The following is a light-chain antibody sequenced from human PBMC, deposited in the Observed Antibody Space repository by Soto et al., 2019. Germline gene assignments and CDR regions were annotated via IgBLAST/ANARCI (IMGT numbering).Light chain of an antibody. Sequence: EIVLTQSPATLSLSPGESATLSCRASQSISRYLAWYQQRPGQAPRLLIHETSTRATGIPARFRGSGSGTDFPLTISDLEPEDFALYYCQHRSNWPPLFTFGPGTRVDF. CDR2: ETS. J-gene: IGKJ3*01. V-gene: IGKV3-11*01. CDR3: QHRSNWPPLFT. CDR1: QSISRY.